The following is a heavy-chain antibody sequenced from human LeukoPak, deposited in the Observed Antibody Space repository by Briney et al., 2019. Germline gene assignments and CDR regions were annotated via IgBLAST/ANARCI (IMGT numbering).Heavy chain of an antibody. Sequence: PGGSLRLSCAASGFTFSSYAMHWVRQAPGKGLEWVAVISYDGSNKYYADSVKGRFTISRDNSKNTLYLQMNSLRAEDTAVYYCARDFPILTWGQGTLVTVSS. V-gene: IGHV3-30-3*01. J-gene: IGHJ5*02. CDR2: ISYDGSNK. CDR1: GFTFSSYA. CDR3: ARDFPILT.